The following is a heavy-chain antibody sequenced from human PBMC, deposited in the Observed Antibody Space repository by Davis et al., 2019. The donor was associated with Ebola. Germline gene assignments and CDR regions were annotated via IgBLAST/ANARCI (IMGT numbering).Heavy chain of an antibody. CDR1: GFTFSNTW. V-gene: IGHV3-74*01. D-gene: IGHD2-2*01. Sequence: HTGGSLRLSCAASGFTFSNTWMHWVRQAPGKGLVWVSRINSDGTTTSYADSVKGRFTISRDNAKNTLYRQMNSLRVEDTAVYYCARGGLPAAQDYWGQGTLVTVSS. CDR3: ARGGLPAAQDY. J-gene: IGHJ4*02. CDR2: INSDGTTT.